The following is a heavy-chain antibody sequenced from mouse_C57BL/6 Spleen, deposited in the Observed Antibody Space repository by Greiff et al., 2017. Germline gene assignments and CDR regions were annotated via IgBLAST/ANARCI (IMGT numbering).Heavy chain of an antibody. V-gene: IGHV1-81*01. J-gene: IGHJ2*01. CDR3: GRRTAQVYYFDY. CDR2: IYPRSGNT. D-gene: IGHD3-2*02. CDR1: GYTFTSYG. Sequence: QVQLQQSGAELARPGASVKLSCKASGYTFTSYGISWVKQRTGQGLEWIGEIYPRSGNTYYNEKFKGKATLTADKSSSTASMELRSLTSEDSAVYFCGRRTAQVYYFDYWGQGTTRTVSS.